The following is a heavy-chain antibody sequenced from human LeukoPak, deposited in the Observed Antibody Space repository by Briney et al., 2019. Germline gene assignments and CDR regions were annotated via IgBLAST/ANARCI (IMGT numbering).Heavy chain of an antibody. CDR1: GFTFSAYG. CDR2: IWYDGSNK. CDR3: ARERNSYGRESLDY. V-gene: IGHV3-33*01. Sequence: GGSLRLSCAASGFTFSAYGMHWVRQAPGKGLEWVAVIWYDGSNKYYADSVKGRFTISRDNSKNTLYLQMNSLRAEDRAVYYCARERNSYGRESLDYWGQGTLVTVSS. D-gene: IGHD5-18*01. J-gene: IGHJ4*02.